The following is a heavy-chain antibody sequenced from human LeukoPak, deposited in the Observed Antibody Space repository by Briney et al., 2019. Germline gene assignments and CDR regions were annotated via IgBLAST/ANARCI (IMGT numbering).Heavy chain of an antibody. Sequence: SETLSLTCAVSGGPISSGGYSWSWIRQPPGKGLEWIGYIYHSGSTYYNPSLKSRVTISVDRSKNQFSLKLSSVTAADTAVYYCARDLQGLGGFDIWGQGTMVTVSS. CDR1: GGPISSGGYS. CDR3: ARDLQGLGGFDI. CDR2: IYHSGST. V-gene: IGHV4-30-2*01. J-gene: IGHJ3*02. D-gene: IGHD4-11*01.